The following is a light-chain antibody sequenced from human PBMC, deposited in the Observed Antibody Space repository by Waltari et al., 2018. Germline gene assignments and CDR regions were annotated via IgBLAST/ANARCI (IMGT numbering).Light chain of an antibody. J-gene: IGKJ2*01. Sequence: DIQMTQSPSSVSASVGDTVTITCRASQDINNWLAWFQQKPGKTPKLLISAASSLRSGVPSRFRGSGFGTDFTLTISNLQPEDFAIYYCQKADSFPPYTFGQGTKVEIQ. V-gene: IGKV1-12*01. CDR1: QDINNW. CDR2: AAS. CDR3: QKADSFPPYT.